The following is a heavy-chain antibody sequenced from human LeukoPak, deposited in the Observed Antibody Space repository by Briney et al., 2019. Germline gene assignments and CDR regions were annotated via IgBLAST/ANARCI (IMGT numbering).Heavy chain of an antibody. CDR1: GFTFSSYA. Sequence: GGSLRLSCAASGFTFSSYAMHWVRQAPGKGLEWVAVISYDGSNKYYADSVKGRFTISRDNSKNSLYLQMNSLRTEDTALYYCAKAHLRVFRLAAFDYWGQGTLVTVSS. V-gene: IGHV3-30-3*01. CDR3: AKAHLRVFRLAAFDY. CDR2: ISYDGSNK. J-gene: IGHJ4*02. D-gene: IGHD6-25*01.